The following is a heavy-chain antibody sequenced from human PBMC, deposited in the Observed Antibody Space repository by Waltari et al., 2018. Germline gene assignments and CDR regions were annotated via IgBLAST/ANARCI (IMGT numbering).Heavy chain of an antibody. D-gene: IGHD3-10*01. CDR3: ATSGYYGSGSRAHYMDV. CDR1: GYTFTSYD. J-gene: IGHJ6*03. CDR2: MNPNSGNT. V-gene: IGHV1-8*03. Sequence: QVQLVQSGAEVKKPGASVKVSCKASGYTFTSYDIHWVRQATGKGLEWMGWMNPNSGNTGYAQKFQGRVTITSNTSISTAYMELSSLRSEDTAVYYCATSGYYGSGSRAHYMDVWGKGTTVTVSS.